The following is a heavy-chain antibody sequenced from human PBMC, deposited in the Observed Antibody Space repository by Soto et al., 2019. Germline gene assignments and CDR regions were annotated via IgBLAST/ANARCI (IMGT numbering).Heavy chain of an antibody. CDR3: ARVDCISTSCYGMDV. V-gene: IGHV4-59*01. D-gene: IGHD2-2*01. CDR1: GGSISSYY. J-gene: IGHJ6*02. CDR2: IYYSGST. Sequence: SETLSLTCTVSGGSISSYYWSWIRQPPGKGLEWIGYIYYSGSTNYNPSLKSRVTISVDTSKNQFSLKLSSVTAADTAVYYCARVDCISTSCYGMDVWGQGNTVTVSS.